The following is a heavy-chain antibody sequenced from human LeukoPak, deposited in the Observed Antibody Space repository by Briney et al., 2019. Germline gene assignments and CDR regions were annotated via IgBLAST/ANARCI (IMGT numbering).Heavy chain of an antibody. D-gene: IGHD4-17*01. CDR2: ISLSGYT. CDR1: GGSITTTNY. CDR3: AREVTTWFDP. V-gene: IGHV4-4*02. Sequence: PSGTLSLTCGVSGGSITTTNYWSWVRQSPGRGLEWIGEISLSGYTGFNPSLRGRVTISVDTSKNQCSLKLSSVTTADTAVYYCAREVTTWFDPWGQGTLVTVSS. J-gene: IGHJ5*02.